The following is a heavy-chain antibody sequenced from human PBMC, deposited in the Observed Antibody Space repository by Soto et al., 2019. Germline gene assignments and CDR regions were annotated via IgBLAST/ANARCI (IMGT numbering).Heavy chain of an antibody. Sequence: SVKVSCKASGGTFSSYAISWVRQAPGQGLEWMGGIIPIFGTANYAQKFQGRVTITADESTSTAYMELSSLRSENTAVYYCARDLRWWFDPWGQGTLVTVSS. J-gene: IGHJ5*02. D-gene: IGHD4-17*01. CDR2: IIPIFGTA. CDR1: GGTFSSYA. CDR3: ARDLRWWFDP. V-gene: IGHV1-69*13.